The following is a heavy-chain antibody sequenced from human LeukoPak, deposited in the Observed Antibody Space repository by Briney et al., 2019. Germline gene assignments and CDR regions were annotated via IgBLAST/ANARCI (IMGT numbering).Heavy chain of an antibody. V-gene: IGHV1-3*01. CDR1: GYTFTSYA. CDR3: ARVSDSSGWPHFDY. Sequence: GASVKVSCKASGYTFTSYAMHWVRQAPGQRLEWMGWINAGNGNTKYSQKFQGRVTITRDTSASTAYMELSSLRSEDTAVYYCARVSDSSGWPHFDYWGQGTLVTVSS. D-gene: IGHD6-19*01. CDR2: INAGNGNT. J-gene: IGHJ4*02.